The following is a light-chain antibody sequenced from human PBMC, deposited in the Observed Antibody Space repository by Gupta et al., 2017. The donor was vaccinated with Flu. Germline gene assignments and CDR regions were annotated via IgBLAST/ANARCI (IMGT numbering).Light chain of an antibody. CDR3: QEYNNV. V-gene: IGKV1-33*01. CDR2: DAS. Sequence: DIQMTQSPSSLSASVGDRVTITCQASHDISTYLNWYQQTPGKVPKLLIYDASNLAIGVPSRFSGSGSGTEFTLTISNLQPEDIATYYGQEYNNVFGGGTKVEIK. CDR1: HDISTY. J-gene: IGKJ4*01.